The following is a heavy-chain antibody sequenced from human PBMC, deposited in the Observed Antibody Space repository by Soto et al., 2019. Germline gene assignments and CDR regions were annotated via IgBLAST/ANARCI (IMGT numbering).Heavy chain of an antibody. D-gene: IGHD3-3*01. CDR3: ARGGGDTIFGYYYYYGMDV. CDR2: ISAYNGNT. CDR1: GYTFTSYG. J-gene: IGHJ6*02. Sequence: ASVKVSCKASGYTFTSYGISWVRQAPGQGLEWMGWISAYNGNTNYAQKLQGRVTMTTDTSTSTAYMELRSLRSDDTAVYYCARGGGDTIFGYYYYYGMDVWGQGTTVTVSS. V-gene: IGHV1-18*04.